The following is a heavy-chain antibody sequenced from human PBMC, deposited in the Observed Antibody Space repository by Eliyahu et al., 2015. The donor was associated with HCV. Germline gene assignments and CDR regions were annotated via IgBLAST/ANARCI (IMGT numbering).Heavy chain of an antibody. CDR1: GGTFSSYA. D-gene: IGHD2-2*01. Sequence: QVQLVQSGAEVKKPGSSVKVSCKASGGTFSSYAISWVRQAPGQGLEWMGGIIPIFGTANYAQKFQGRVTITADESTSTXYMELSSLRSEDTAVYYCARSSGCSSTSCSNYYYYGMDVWGQGTTVTVSS. V-gene: IGHV1-69*01. CDR3: ARSSGCSSTSCSNYYYYGMDV. CDR2: IIPIFGTA. J-gene: IGHJ6*02.